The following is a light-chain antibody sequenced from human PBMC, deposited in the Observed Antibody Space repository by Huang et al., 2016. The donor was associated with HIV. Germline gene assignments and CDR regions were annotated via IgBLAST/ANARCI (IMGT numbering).Light chain of an antibody. CDR2: GAS. Sequence: EIVMTQSPATLSVSPGERATLSCRASQSINSNLAWYQQKPGQAPRLLINGASTRATGIPARFSGSGSGTKFTLSISSLQSEDFAVYYCQQYNNWPPEYTFGQGTKLEIK. J-gene: IGKJ2*01. CDR1: QSINSN. V-gene: IGKV3-15*01. CDR3: QQYNNWPPEYT.